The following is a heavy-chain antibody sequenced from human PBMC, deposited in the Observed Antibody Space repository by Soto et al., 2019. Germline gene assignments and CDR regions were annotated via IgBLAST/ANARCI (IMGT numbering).Heavy chain of an antibody. CDR2: ISYDGSEE. CDR1: GFTFRHFA. D-gene: IGHD3-3*01. Sequence: QVLLVESGGGVVQSGRSLRLSCEASGFTFRHFAMHWVRQAPGKGLEWVAVISYDGSEEYYADSVKGRFTISRDKSGDTVYLQMDSLRVEGTAVYYCAKAHYDFWSGTRDYFDNWGQGTLVTVSP. V-gene: IGHV3-30*18. CDR3: AKAHYDFWSGTRDYFDN. J-gene: IGHJ4*02.